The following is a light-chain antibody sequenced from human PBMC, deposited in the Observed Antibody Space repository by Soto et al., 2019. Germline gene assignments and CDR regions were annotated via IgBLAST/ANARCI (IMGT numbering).Light chain of an antibody. CDR1: QTINFY. CDR3: QQSYSIPQT. Sequence: DIQMTQSPSSLSASVGDRVTITCRASQTINFYLNWYQQKLGQAPNLLIYAATSLQSGVPSRFSGSGSGTDFALSISSLQPDDFATYYCQQSYSIPQTFGQGTKVEIK. CDR2: AAT. J-gene: IGKJ2*01. V-gene: IGKV1-39*01.